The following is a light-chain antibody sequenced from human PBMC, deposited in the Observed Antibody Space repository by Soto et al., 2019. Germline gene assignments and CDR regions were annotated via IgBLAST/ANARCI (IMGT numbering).Light chain of an antibody. Sequence: EIVLTQSPATVSLSPGDTATLSCRASHSVSRCLAWYQQRPGQAPRLLIYDSSNRATGIPARFIGRGSGTDFTLTISNLEPEDFAVYYFQQRDDWPPRITFGGGTKVEIK. CDR2: DSS. CDR1: HSVSRC. CDR3: QQRDDWPPRIT. J-gene: IGKJ4*01. V-gene: IGKV3-11*01.